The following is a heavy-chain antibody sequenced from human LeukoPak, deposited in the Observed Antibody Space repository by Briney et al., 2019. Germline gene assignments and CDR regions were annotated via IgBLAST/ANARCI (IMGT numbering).Heavy chain of an antibody. CDR3: ARGTKGIVVVVAGDAFGI. CDR2: ISAYNGNT. D-gene: IGHD2-15*01. Sequence: ASVNVSCKSSGYTFTSYGISWVRQAPGQGLEWMGWISAYNGNTNYAQKLQGRVTMTTDTSTSTAYMELRSLRSDDTAVYYCARGTKGIVVVVAGDAFGIWGQGTMVTVSS. J-gene: IGHJ3*02. CDR1: GYTFTSYG. V-gene: IGHV1-18*04.